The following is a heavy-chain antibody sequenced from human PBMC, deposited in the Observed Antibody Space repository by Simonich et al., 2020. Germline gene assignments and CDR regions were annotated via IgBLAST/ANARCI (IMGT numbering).Heavy chain of an antibody. CDR1: GFTFRSSW. CDR3: AREEEYYNFWSGYYLGKNWFDP. J-gene: IGHJ5*02. Sequence: EVQLVESGGGLVQPGGSLRLSCAASGFTFRSSWMHWVRQAPGKGLVWVERINSEGSSTSYADSVKGRFTISRDNAKNTLYLQMNSLRAEDTAVYYCAREEEYYNFWSGYYLGKNWFDPWGQGTLVTVSS. CDR2: INSEGSST. D-gene: IGHD3-3*01. V-gene: IGHV3-74*01.